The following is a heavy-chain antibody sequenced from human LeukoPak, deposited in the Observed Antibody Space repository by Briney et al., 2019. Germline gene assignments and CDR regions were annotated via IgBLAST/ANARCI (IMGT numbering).Heavy chain of an antibody. V-gene: IGHV3-23*01. CDR2: ISGSGGST. CDR1: GFTLSSNA. D-gene: IGHD3-10*01. CDR3: AKDRGVLWFGELLSKANDAFDI. Sequence: GRSLRLSCAASGFTLSSNAMSWVRQAPGKGLEWVSAISGSGGSTYYADSVKGRFTISRDNSKNTLYLQMNSLRAEDTAVYYCAKDRGVLWFGELLSKANDAFDIWGQGTMVTVSS. J-gene: IGHJ3*02.